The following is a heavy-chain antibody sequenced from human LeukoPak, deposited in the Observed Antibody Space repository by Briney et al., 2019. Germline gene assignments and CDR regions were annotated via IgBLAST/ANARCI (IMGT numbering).Heavy chain of an antibody. D-gene: IGHD3-3*01. J-gene: IGHJ4*02. CDR3: GRGADFWSVLIDY. CDR1: GFTVSSNS. Sequence: GGSLRLSCTVSGFTVSSNSMSWVRQAPGKGLEWVSFIYSDNTHYSDSVKGRFTISRDNSKNTLYLQMNSLRAEDTALYYCGRGADFWSVLIDYWGQGTLVKVSS. V-gene: IGHV3-53*01. CDR2: IYSDNT.